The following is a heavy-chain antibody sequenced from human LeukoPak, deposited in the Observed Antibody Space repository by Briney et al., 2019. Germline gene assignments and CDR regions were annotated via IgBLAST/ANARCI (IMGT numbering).Heavy chain of an antibody. CDR2: INPNSGGT. V-gene: IGHV1-2*02. Sequence: ASVKVSCKASGYTFTGYYMHWVRQAPGQGLEWMGWINPNSGGTNYAQKFQGRVTMTRDTSISTAYMELSRLRSDDTAVYYCARDLRYCSGDSCYFFGYWGQGTLVTVSS. D-gene: IGHD2-15*01. CDR1: GYTFTGYY. CDR3: ARDLRYCSGDSCYFFGY. J-gene: IGHJ4*02.